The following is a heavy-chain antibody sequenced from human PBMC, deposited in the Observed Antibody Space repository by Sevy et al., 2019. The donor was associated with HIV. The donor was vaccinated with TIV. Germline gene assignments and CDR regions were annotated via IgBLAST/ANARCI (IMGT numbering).Heavy chain of an antibody. J-gene: IGHJ3*02. CDR3: ARHSDSSRALDI. CDR2: IKQDGSGK. V-gene: IGHV3-7*01. CDR1: GLSLNTYW. Sequence: GGSLRLSCAASGLSLNTYWMTWVRQAPGKGLEWVANIKQDGSGKYYVDSVKGRFTISRDNAKNSLYLEMNSLRAEDTAVYYCARHSDSSRALDIWGQGTMVTVSS. D-gene: IGHD1-26*01.